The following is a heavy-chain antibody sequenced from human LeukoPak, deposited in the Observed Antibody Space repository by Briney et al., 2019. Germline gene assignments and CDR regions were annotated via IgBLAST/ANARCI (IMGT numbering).Heavy chain of an antibody. J-gene: IGHJ4*02. CDR3: ARASTIFGHFAY. CDR1: GGSISGTPYY. CDR2: IYYSGST. Sequence: SETLSLTCAISGGSISGTPYYWGWIRQPPGTGLEWIGSIYYSGSTYYNPSLKSRLTISVDTSKNQFSLKLSSVTAADTAVYYCARASTIFGHFAYWGRGTLVTVSS. D-gene: IGHD3-3*01. V-gene: IGHV4-39*07.